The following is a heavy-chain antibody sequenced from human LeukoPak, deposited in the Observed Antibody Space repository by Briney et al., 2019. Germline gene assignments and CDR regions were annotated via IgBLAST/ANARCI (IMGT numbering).Heavy chain of an antibody. CDR2: IIPIVGIA. D-gene: IGHD5-24*01. CDR1: GGTFSSYA. CDR3: ARDGEMATIYFDY. Sequence: GASVKVSCKASGGTFSSYAIIWVRQAPGQGLEWMGTIIPIVGIANYAQKFQGRVTITADKLTSTAYMELSSLRSEDTAVYYCARDGEMATIYFDYWGQGTLVTVSS. J-gene: IGHJ4*02. V-gene: IGHV1-69*04.